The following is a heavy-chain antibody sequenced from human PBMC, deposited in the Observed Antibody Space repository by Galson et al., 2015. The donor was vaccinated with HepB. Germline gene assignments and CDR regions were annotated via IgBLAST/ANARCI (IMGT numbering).Heavy chain of an antibody. CDR3: ARVYDSSSAGLDY. CDR2: ISYSGSP. J-gene: IGHJ4*02. V-gene: IGHV4-59*01. D-gene: IGHD6-6*01. CDR1: GASISSYY. Sequence: SETLSLTCTVSGASISSYYWNWIRQPPGKGLEWIGYISYSGSPNYNPSLKSRVTISINTSKNQFSLNLSSVTAADTAVYYCARVYDSSSAGLDYWGQGTLVTVSS.